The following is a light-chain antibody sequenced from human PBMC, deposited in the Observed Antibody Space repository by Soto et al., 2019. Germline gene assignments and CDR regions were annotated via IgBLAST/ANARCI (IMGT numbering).Light chain of an antibody. J-gene: IGKJ5*01. CDR3: QQSYSTIT. CDR2: AAS. V-gene: IGKV1-39*01. CDR1: QSISRY. Sequence: DIQMTQSPSSLSASVGDRVTITCRASQSISRYLNWYQQKPGKAPQLLIYAASSLPSGVPSRFSGRGSGTDFTLTISSLQPEDFATYYCQQSYSTITFGQGTRLEIK.